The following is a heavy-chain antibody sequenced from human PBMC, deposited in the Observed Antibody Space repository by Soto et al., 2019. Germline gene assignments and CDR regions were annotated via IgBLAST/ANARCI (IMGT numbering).Heavy chain of an antibody. V-gene: IGHV3-23*01. CDR1: GFIFSSYA. D-gene: IGHD6-13*01. J-gene: IGHJ5*02. CDR2: ISGSGGRT. Sequence: GGSLRLSCAASGFIFSSYAMNWVRQAPGKGLEWVSVISGSGGRTHYADSVKGRLTISRDNSKNTLYLQMDSLRAEDTAVYYCARDRHSSSWYDNWFDPWGQGTLVTVSS. CDR3: ARDRHSSSWYDNWFDP.